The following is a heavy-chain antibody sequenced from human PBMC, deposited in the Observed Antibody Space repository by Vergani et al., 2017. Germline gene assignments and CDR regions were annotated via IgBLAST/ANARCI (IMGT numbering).Heavy chain of an antibody. CDR1: GFTFSSYG. J-gene: IGHJ4*02. D-gene: IGHD1-1*01. Sequence: QVQLVESGGGVVQPGRSLRLSCAASGFTFSSYGMHWVRQAPGKGLEWVAVISYDGSNKYYADSVKGRFTISRDNSKNTLYLQMNRLRAEDTAVYYCAKALGTLAGYWGQGTLVTVSS. CDR3: AKALGTLAGY. V-gene: IGHV3-30*18. CDR2: ISYDGSNK.